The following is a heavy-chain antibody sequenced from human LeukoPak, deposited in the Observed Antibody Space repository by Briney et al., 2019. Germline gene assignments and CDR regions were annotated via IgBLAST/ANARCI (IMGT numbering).Heavy chain of an antibody. CDR3: ARDFPGMAVAGTRPLDY. J-gene: IGHJ4*02. CDR1: GFIFSNYY. Sequence: GGSLRLSCAASGFIFSNYYMNWVRQAPGKGLEWVSSISTSTTYIFYADSVRGRFTISRDNAKNSLYLQMSSLRVEDTAVYYCARDFPGMAVAGTRPLDYWGQGTLVTVSS. CDR2: ISTSTTYI. D-gene: IGHD6-19*01. V-gene: IGHV3-21*01.